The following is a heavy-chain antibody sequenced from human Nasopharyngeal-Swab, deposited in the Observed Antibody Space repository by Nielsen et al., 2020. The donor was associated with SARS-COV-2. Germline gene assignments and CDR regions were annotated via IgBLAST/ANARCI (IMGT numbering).Heavy chain of an antibody. CDR2: ISSSSSYI. Sequence: GGSLRLSCAASGFTSSSYSMNWVRQAPGKGLEWVSSISSSSSYIYYADSVKGRFTISRDNAKNSLYLQMNSLRAEDTAVYYCARRAVAGEYFQHWGQGTLVTVSS. J-gene: IGHJ1*01. CDR1: GFTSSSYS. CDR3: ARRAVAGEYFQH. V-gene: IGHV3-21*01. D-gene: IGHD6-19*01.